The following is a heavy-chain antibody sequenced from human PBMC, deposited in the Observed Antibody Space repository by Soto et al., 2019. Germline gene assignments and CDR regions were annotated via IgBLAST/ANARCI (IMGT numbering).Heavy chain of an antibody. CDR2: IYYSGST. V-gene: IGHV4-39*01. Sequence: SETLSLTCTVSGGSISSSSYYWGWIRQPPGKGLEWIGSIYYSGSTYYNPSLKSRVTISVDTSKNQFSLKLSSVTAADTAVYYCARPWEGPYAFDIWGQGTVVTVSS. D-gene: IGHD1-26*01. CDR1: GGSISSSSYY. CDR3: ARPWEGPYAFDI. J-gene: IGHJ3*02.